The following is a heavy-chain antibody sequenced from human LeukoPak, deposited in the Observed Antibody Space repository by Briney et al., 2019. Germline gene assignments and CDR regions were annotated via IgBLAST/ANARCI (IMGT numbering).Heavy chain of an antibody. CDR2: IDTDGSIT. Sequence: PGGSLRLSCAASGYTFSSYWMHWVRQAPGKGLVWVSRIDTDGSITSYADSVKGRFTISRDNTKNSLYLQMNSPRAEDTAVYYCARDHQLGAPMEDVWGQGTMVTVSS. J-gene: IGHJ3*01. CDR1: GYTFSSYW. D-gene: IGHD6-6*01. CDR3: ARDHQLGAPMEDV. V-gene: IGHV3-74*01.